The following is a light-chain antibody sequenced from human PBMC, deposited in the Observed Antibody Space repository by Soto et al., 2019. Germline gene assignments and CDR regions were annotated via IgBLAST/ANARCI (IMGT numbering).Light chain of an antibody. CDR1: QSLLHSSGYNS. V-gene: IGKV2-28*01. CDR3: MQALQTPGT. J-gene: IGKJ3*01. CDR2: LGS. Sequence: DIVMTQSPLSLPVTPGEPASISCRSSQSLLHSSGYNSLDWYLQKPGQSPQLLIYLGSNRASGVPDKFSGSGSGTDFTLKISRVEAEDVGVYYCMQALQTPGTFGPGTKVDIK.